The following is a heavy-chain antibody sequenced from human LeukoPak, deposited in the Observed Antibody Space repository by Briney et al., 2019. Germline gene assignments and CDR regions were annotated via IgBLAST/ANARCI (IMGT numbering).Heavy chain of an antibody. CDR3: ARGPLSSWHSDY. CDR1: GGSISSSSYY. CDR2: IYYSGST. Sequence: PSETLSLTCTVSGGSISSSSYYWGWNRQPPGKGLEWIGSIYYSGSTYYNPSLKSRVTISVDTSKDQFSLQLSSVTAADTAVYYCARGPLSSWHSDYWGQGTLVTVSS. V-gene: IGHV4-39*07. J-gene: IGHJ4*02. D-gene: IGHD6-13*01.